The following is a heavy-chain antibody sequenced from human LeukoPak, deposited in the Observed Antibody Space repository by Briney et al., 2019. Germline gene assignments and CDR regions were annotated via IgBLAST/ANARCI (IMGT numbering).Heavy chain of an antibody. CDR2: MNPNSGNT. Sequence: APVKVPRKASGYTFTSYDINWVRQAPGQGLEWMGWMNPNSGNTGYAQKFQGRVTMTRNASISTAYMELSSLRSEDTAVYYCARGIAAAGTIRKYFDYWGQGTLVTVSS. CDR3: ARGIAAAGTIRKYFDY. CDR1: GYTFTSYD. D-gene: IGHD6-13*01. V-gene: IGHV1-8*01. J-gene: IGHJ4*02.